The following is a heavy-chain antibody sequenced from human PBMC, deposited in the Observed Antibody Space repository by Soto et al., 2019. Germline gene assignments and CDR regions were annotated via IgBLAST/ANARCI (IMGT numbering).Heavy chain of an antibody. Sequence: GGSLRLSCAASGFTFSSYAMHWVRQAPGKGLEWVAVISYDGSNKYYADSVKGRFTISRDNSKNTLYLQMNSLRAEDTAVYYCARDRGYCSGGSCYSPYYYYGMDVWGQGTTVTVSS. CDR3: ARDRGYCSGGSCYSPYYYYGMDV. J-gene: IGHJ6*02. CDR2: ISYDGSNK. CDR1: GFTFSSYA. V-gene: IGHV3-30-3*01. D-gene: IGHD2-15*01.